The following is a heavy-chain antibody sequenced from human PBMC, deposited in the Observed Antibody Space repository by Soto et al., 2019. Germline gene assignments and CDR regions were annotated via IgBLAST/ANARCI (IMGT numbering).Heavy chain of an antibody. J-gene: IGHJ4*02. Sequence: QITLKESGPTLVKPTQTLTLTCTFSGFSLSTSGVGVGWIRQPPGKALEWLAVIYWDDDKRSSSSLKSRLTITKDTSNNQVVLTMPNMDPVDTATYYCAHHPYYGLAPYSFDYWGQGILVTVSS. V-gene: IGHV2-5*02. CDR1: GFSLSTSGVG. D-gene: IGHD3-10*01. CDR2: IYWDDDK. CDR3: AHHPYYGLAPYSFDY.